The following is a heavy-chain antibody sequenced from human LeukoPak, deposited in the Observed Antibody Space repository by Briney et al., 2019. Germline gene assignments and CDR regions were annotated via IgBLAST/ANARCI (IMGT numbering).Heavy chain of an antibody. Sequence: SETLSLTCTVSGGSISSSSYYWGWIRQPPGKGLEWIGSIYYSGSTYYNPSLKSRVTISVDTSKNQFSLRLSSVTAADTSVYYCARVTCDGSGYYYCNYYFDNWGQGTLVTVSS. CDR2: IYYSGST. CDR1: GGSISSSSYY. V-gene: IGHV4-39*07. D-gene: IGHD3-22*01. CDR3: ARVTCDGSGYYYCNYYFDN. J-gene: IGHJ4*02.